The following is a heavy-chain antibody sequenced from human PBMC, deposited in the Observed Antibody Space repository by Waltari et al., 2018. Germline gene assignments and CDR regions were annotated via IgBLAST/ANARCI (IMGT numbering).Heavy chain of an antibody. D-gene: IGHD3-10*01. J-gene: IGHJ4*02. CDR3: ARVPRGGVIIDY. Sequence: QGQLQQWGAGRVKPSETLSLTCDVYGGSFSGYYWSCLRQPPGKGLAWIGELNHRGSTNYNPSLKSRVTISVDTSKNQFSLKLSSVTAADTAVYYCARVPRGGVIIDYWGQGTLVTVSS. V-gene: IGHV4-34*01. CDR1: GGSFSGYY. CDR2: LNHRGST.